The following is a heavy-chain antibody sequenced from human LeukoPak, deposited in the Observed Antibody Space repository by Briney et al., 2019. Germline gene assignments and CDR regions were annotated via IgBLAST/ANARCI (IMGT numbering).Heavy chain of an antibody. Sequence: GGSLRLSCAASGFTFSACAMAWVRQAPGKGLECVSHITTGGSSTFHADSVKGRFSISRDNAKNSLYLQMNSLRAEDAAVYYCARVRYDSGWYDYWGQGALVIVPS. CDR3: ARVRYDSGWYDY. V-gene: IGHV3-48*04. CDR1: GFTFSACA. D-gene: IGHD6-19*01. J-gene: IGHJ4*02. CDR2: ITTGGSST.